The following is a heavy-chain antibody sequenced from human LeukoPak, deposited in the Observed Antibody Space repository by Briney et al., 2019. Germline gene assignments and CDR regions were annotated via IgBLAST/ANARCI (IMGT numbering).Heavy chain of an antibody. CDR3: TRLRNYGYDF. V-gene: IGHV3-72*01. CDR1: GLTLGGYY. D-gene: IGHD5-18*01. J-gene: IGHJ4*02. Sequence: PGGSLRLSCAASGLTLGGYYMDWVRQAPGKGLEWVGRIRNEANRYTTEYAASVKGRFTISRDDSKNSLYLQMNSLKTGDTAVYYCTRLRNYGYDFWGQGTLVTVSS. CDR2: IRNEANRYTT.